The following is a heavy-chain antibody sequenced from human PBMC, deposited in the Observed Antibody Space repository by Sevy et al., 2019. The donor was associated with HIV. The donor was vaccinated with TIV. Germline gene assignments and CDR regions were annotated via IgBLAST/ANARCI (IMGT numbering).Heavy chain of an antibody. CDR1: GFTFSSYA. D-gene: IGHD3-9*01. V-gene: IGHV3-23*01. CDR2: RSGSGGST. J-gene: IGHJ4*02. Sequence: GGSLRLSCAASGFTFSSYAMSWVRRAPGKGLEWVSVRSGSGGSTYYADSVKGRFTISRDNSKNTLYLQMNNLRAEDTAVYYCANQTVRYFDWFHSPLDYWGQGTLVTVSS. CDR3: ANQTVRYFDWFHSPLDY.